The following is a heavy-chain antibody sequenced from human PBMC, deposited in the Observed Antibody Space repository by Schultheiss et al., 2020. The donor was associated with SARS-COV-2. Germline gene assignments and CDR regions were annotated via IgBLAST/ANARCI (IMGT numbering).Heavy chain of an antibody. D-gene: IGHD6-13*01. V-gene: IGHV3-21*01. CDR3: ARGRVEQQLAPQGY. J-gene: IGHJ4*02. CDR1: GFTFSSYS. CDR2: ISSSSSYI. Sequence: GGSLRLSCAASGFTFSSYSMNWVRQAPGKGLEWVSSISSSSSYIYYADSVKGRFTISRDNAKNSLYLQMNSLRAEDTAVYYCARGRVEQQLAPQGYWGQGTLVIVSS.